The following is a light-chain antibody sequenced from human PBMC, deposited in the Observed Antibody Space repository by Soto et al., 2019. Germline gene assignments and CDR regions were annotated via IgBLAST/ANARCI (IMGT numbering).Light chain of an antibody. V-gene: IGLV1-51*02. J-gene: IGLJ1*01. Sequence: QSVLTHPLSVSAAPGQKVPIFCSGSSSNIGKKYVSWYQQLPGTAPKLLIYENNKRPSGIPDRFSGSKSGTSATLGITGLQTGYEAEYYCGAWDSSLRAVYVFGTGTKVTVL. CDR3: GAWDSSLRAVYV. CDR2: ENN. CDR1: SSNIGKKY.